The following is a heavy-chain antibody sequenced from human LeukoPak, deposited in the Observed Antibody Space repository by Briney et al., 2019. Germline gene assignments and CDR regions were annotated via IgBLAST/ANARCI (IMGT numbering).Heavy chain of an antibody. CDR1: GFTFSSYG. V-gene: IGHV3-30*18. CDR3: AKVGIVATIGDAFDI. D-gene: IGHD5-12*01. CDR2: ISYDGRNK. J-gene: IGHJ3*02. Sequence: PGGSLRLSCAASGFTFSSYGMHWVRQAPGKGLEGVAVISYDGRNKYYADSVKGRFTISRDNSKNTLYLQMNSLRAEDTAVYYCAKVGIVATIGDAFDIWGQGTMVTVSS.